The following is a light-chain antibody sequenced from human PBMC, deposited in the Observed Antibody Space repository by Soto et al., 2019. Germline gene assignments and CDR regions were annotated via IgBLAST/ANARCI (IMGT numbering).Light chain of an antibody. J-gene: IGLJ3*02. CDR3: YSTDSSGRV. Sequence: SYELTQPPSVSVSPGQTARLTCSGDALPKKYAYWYQQKSGQAPVLVIYEDSKRPSGIPERFSGSSSGTMATLTISGAQVEDEADYYCYSTDSSGRVFGGGTKLTGL. CDR1: ALPKKY. V-gene: IGLV3-10*01. CDR2: EDS.